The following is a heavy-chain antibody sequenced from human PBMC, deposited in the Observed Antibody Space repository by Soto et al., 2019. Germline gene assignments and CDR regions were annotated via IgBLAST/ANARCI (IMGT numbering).Heavy chain of an antibody. CDR2: IYYSGST. CDR3: ARVEWEARGKTYYYDSSGYYAPSDYYYGMDV. V-gene: IGHV4-31*03. Sequence: SETLSLTCTVSGGSISSGGYYWSWIRQHPGKGLEWIGYIYYSGSTYYNPSLKSRVTISVDTSKNQFSLKLSSVTAADTAVYYCARVEWEARGKTYYYDSSGYYAPSDYYYGMDVWGQGTTVTVSS. CDR1: GGSISSGGYY. J-gene: IGHJ6*02. D-gene: IGHD3-22*01.